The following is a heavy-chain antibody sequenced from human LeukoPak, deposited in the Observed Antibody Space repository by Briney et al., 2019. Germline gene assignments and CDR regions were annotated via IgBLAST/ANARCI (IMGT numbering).Heavy chain of an antibody. CDR1: GFIVSSNY. CDR3: AKCRSEVPAAINY. CDR2: IYSGGNT. D-gene: IGHD2-2*01. V-gene: IGHV3-53*01. J-gene: IGHJ4*02. Sequence: GGSLRLSCAASGFIVSSNYMSWVRQAPGKGLEWVSVIYSGGNTHYADSVQGRFIISRDNSKNTLFLQMNSLRAEDTAVYYCAKCRSEVPAAINYWGQGTLVTVSS.